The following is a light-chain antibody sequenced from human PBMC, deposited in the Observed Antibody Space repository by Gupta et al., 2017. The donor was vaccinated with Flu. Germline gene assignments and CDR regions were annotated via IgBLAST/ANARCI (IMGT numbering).Light chain of an antibody. CDR2: RNN. J-gene: IGLJ2*01. Sequence: QSVLTQPPSASGTPGQRVTISCSGSSANIGNNYGYWYQQLPGTAPKLLIYRNNQRPSGVPDRFSGSKSRNSASLAISGLRSEDEAEYYCAAWDDSLSGPVLGGGTKLTV. V-gene: IGLV1-47*01. CDR3: AAWDDSLSGPV. CDR1: SANIGNNY.